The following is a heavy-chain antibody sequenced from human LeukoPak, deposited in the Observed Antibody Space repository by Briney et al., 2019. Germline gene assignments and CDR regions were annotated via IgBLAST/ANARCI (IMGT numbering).Heavy chain of an antibody. V-gene: IGHV3-21*01. CDR2: ISVSGTYI. CDR3: ARDRDYGTFDY. D-gene: IGHD4-17*01. Sequence: GGSLRLSCAASGFTFSSYEMNWVRQAPGKGLEWVSSISVSGTYIYYSDSVKGRFTISRDNAKNSLYLEMNSLRSDDTAIYYCARDRDYGTFDYWGQGTLVTVSS. CDR1: GFTFSSYE. J-gene: IGHJ4*02.